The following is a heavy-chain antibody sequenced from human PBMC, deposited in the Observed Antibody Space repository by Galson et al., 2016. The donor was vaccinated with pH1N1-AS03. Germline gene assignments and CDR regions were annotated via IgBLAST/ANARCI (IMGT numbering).Heavy chain of an antibody. J-gene: IGHJ4*02. D-gene: IGHD6-19*01. Sequence: KGLEWIGRIYTSGVTHYHPSLESRATISIDTSKKQFSLELTSVTAADTAMYYCARGDPAVADFVYWGQGTLVTVSS. V-gene: IGHV4-61*02. CDR3: ARGDPAVADFVY. CDR2: IYTSGVT.